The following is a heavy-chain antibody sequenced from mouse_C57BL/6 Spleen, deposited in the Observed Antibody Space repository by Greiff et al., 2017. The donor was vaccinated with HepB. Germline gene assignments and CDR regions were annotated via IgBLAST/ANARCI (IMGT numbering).Heavy chain of an antibody. D-gene: IGHD2-13*01. Sequence: EVKVEESGGGLVKPGGSLKLSCAASGFTFSSYAMSWVRQTPEKRLEWVATISDGGSYTYYPDNVKGRFTISRDNAKNNLYLQMSHLKSEDTAMYYCARDHGGDLWGQGTLVTVSA. V-gene: IGHV5-4*01. CDR2: ISDGGSYT. CDR3: ARDHGGDL. J-gene: IGHJ3*01. CDR1: GFTFSSYA.